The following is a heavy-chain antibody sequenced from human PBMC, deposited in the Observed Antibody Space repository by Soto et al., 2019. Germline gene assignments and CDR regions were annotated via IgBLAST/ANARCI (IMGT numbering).Heavy chain of an antibody. CDR2: IWYDGSNK. D-gene: IGHD3-22*01. CDR1: GFTFSSYG. Sequence: ESGGGVVQPGRSLRLSCAASGFTFSSYGMHWVRQAPGKGLEWVAVIWYDGSNKYYADSVKGRFTISRDNSKNTLYLQMNSLRAEDTAVYYCARDRPDYYDSSGYYYCLDYWGQGTLVTVSS. J-gene: IGHJ4*02. V-gene: IGHV3-33*01. CDR3: ARDRPDYYDSSGYYYCLDY.